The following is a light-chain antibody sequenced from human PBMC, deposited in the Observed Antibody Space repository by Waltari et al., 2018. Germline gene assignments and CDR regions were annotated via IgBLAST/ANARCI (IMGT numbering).Light chain of an antibody. CDR2: GAS. Sequence: EIVMTQSPATLSVFPGERATLSCRASQSIRSNLAWYQHKPGQAPRLLIYGASTRATGLPAMFSGSGSGTEFTLTISSLQSEDFAVYFCQQYDNWLGTFGQGTKVEIK. J-gene: IGKJ1*01. CDR1: QSIRSN. V-gene: IGKV3-15*01. CDR3: QQYDNWLGT.